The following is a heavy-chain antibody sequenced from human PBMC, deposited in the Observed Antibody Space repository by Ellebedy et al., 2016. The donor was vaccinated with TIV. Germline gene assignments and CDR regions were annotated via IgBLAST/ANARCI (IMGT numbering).Heavy chain of an antibody. CDR2: IVPMFGST. CDR1: GGTFTSYA. D-gene: IGHD3-9*01. Sequence: AASVKVSCKASGGTFTSYAFSWVRQAPGQGLEWLGGIVPMFGSTTYEPKFQGRITINADKATSTAYLELTGLRTEDTAVYYCAGEGERYFDGYYDYWGQGTLVTVSS. J-gene: IGHJ4*02. V-gene: IGHV1-69*06. CDR3: AGEGERYFDGYYDY.